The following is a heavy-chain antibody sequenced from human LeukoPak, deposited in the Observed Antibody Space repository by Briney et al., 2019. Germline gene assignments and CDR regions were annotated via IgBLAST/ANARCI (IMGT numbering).Heavy chain of an antibody. CDR2: TYYRSKWYN. Sequence: LSQTLSLTCAISGDSVSSNSAAWNWIRQSPSRGLEWLGRTYYRSKWYNDYAVSVKSRITINPDTSKNQFSLKLNSVTAADTAVYYCARVPVNIWENWFDPWGQGTLVTVSS. CDR3: ARVPVNIWENWFDP. J-gene: IGHJ5*02. V-gene: IGHV6-1*01. D-gene: IGHD1-26*01. CDR1: GDSVSSNSAA.